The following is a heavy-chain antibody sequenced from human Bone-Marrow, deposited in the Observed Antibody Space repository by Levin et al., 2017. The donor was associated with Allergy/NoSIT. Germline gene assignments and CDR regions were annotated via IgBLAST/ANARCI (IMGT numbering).Heavy chain of an antibody. CDR3: ARINYDILTGDDAFDI. D-gene: IGHD3-9*01. V-gene: IGHV3-48*01. J-gene: IGHJ3*02. Sequence: GGSLRLSCAASGFTFSSYSMNWVRQAPGKGLEWVSYISSSSSTIYYADSVKGRFTISRDNAKNSLYLQMNSLRAEDTAVYYCARINYDILTGDDAFDIWGQGTMVTVSS. CDR1: GFTFSSYS. CDR2: ISSSSSTI.